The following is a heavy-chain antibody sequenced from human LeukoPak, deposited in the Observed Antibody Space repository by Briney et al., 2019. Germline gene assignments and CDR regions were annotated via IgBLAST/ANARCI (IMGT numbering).Heavy chain of an antibody. V-gene: IGHV3-33*08. D-gene: IGHD3-10*01. CDR3: ARDRSYGSGNYSFDY. J-gene: IGHJ4*02. CDR2: ISYDGSNK. CDR1: GFTFSSYN. Sequence: GGSLRLSCAASGFTFSSYNMNWVRQAPGKGLEWVTFISYDGSNKYHADSVKGRFTISRDNAKNSLYLQMNSLRAEDTAVYYCARDRSYGSGNYSFDYWGQGTLVTVSS.